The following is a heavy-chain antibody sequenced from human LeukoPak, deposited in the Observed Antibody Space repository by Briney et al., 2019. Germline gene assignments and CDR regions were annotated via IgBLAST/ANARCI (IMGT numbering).Heavy chain of an antibody. V-gene: IGHV3-23*01. Sequence: GGSLRLSCAASGFTFSSYAMSWVRQAPGEGLEWVSAISGSGGSTYYADSVKGRFTISRDNSKNTLYLQMNSLRAEDTAVYYCARDVVVVVAATDYYYYGMDVWGQGTTVTVSS. J-gene: IGHJ6*02. CDR3: ARDVVVVVAATDYYYYGMDV. D-gene: IGHD2-15*01. CDR1: GFTFSSYA. CDR2: ISGSGGST.